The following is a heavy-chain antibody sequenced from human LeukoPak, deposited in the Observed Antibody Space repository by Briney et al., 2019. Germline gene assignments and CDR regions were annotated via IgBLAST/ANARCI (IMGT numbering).Heavy chain of an antibody. CDR3: ARVRYYYDSSGYYDFDY. V-gene: IGHV1-46*01. CDR2: INPSGGST. D-gene: IGHD3-22*01. J-gene: IGHJ4*02. CDR1: GYTFTSYY. Sequence: GASVKVSCKASGYTFTSYYMHWVRQAPGQGLEWMGIINPSGGSTSYAQKFQGRVTITADESTSTAYMELSSLRSEDTAVYYCARVRYYYDSSGYYDFDYWGQGTLVTVSS.